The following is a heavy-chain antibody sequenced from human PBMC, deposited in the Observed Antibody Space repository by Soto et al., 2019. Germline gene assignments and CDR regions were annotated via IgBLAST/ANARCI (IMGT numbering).Heavy chain of an antibody. V-gene: IGHV4-4*07. CDR1: GGSISSYH. CDR2: IYTSVST. D-gene: IGHD2-2*01. Sequence: SETLSLTCTVSGGSISSYHWSWIRQPAGKGLEWIGRIYTSVSTNYNPSLKSRVTMSVDTSKNQFSLKLSSVTAADTAVYYCARACSSNSCYAVFDYWGQGTLVTVSS. J-gene: IGHJ4*02. CDR3: ARACSSNSCYAVFDY.